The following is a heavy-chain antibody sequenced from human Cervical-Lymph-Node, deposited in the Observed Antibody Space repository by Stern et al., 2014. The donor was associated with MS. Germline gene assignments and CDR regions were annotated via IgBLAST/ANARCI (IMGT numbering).Heavy chain of an antibody. V-gene: IGHV3-7*01. D-gene: IGHD2-2*01. Sequence: VQLVESGGVLVQPRGSLKLSCAASGFTFSRYWMTWVRQAPGKGLEWVANIKEDGSEQYYVDSVKGRFTMSRDNAKNSLYLQMNSLRAEDTAVYYCARRVLVAMGGYPKTLDVWGRGTTVTVSS. CDR1: GFTFSRYW. CDR2: IKEDGSEQ. CDR3: ARRVLVAMGGYPKTLDV. J-gene: IGHJ6*02.